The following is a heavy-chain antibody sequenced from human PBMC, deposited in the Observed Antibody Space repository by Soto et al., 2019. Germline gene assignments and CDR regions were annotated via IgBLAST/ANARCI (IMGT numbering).Heavy chain of an antibody. Sequence: SETLSLTCTVSGGSISSYYWSWIRQPPGKGLEWIGYIYYSGSTNYNPSLKSRVTISVDTSKNQFSLKLSSVTAADTAVYYCARGPIRITMVRGVIPCHFDYWGQGTLVTV. CDR1: GGSISSYY. D-gene: IGHD3-10*01. CDR2: IYYSGST. J-gene: IGHJ4*02. CDR3: ARGPIRITMVRGVIPCHFDY. V-gene: IGHV4-59*01.